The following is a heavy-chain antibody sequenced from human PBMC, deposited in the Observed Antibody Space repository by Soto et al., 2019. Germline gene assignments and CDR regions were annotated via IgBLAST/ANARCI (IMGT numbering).Heavy chain of an antibody. J-gene: IGHJ1*01. CDR1: GFMFSAYT. D-gene: IGHD3-16*01. Sequence: GGSLRLSWAASGFMFSAYTMNWVRQAPGKGLEWLSSISDDSSYIDYADSLRGRFTVSRDNARNSLYLQIDSLGVEDTAVYYCATPYYFNHWGPGTLVTVSS. CDR2: ISDDSSYI. V-gene: IGHV3-21*06. CDR3: ATPYYFNH.